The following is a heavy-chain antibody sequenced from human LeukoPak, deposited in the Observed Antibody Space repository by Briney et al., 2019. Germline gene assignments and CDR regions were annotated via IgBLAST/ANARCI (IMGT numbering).Heavy chain of an antibody. CDR2: ISSNGGST. V-gene: IGHV3-64*01. CDR1: GFTFSSYA. J-gene: IGHJ4*02. CDR3: ARGVLHFDY. Sequence: GGSRRLSCAASGFTFSSYAMHWVRQAPGKGLEYVSAISSNGGSTYYANSVKGRFTISRDNSKNTLYLQMGSLRAEDMAVYYCARGVLHFDYWGQGTLVTVSS. D-gene: IGHD2/OR15-2a*01.